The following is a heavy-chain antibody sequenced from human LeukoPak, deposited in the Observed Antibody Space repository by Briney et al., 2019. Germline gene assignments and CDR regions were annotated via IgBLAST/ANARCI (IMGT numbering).Heavy chain of an antibody. CDR3: ARVVQQQLVDY. J-gene: IGHJ4*02. D-gene: IGHD6-13*01. CDR2: INHSGSS. Sequence: SETLSLTCAVYGGSFSGYYWSWIRQPPGKGLEWIGEINHSGSSNYNPSLKSRVTISVDKSKNQFSLKLSSVTAADTAVYYCARVVQQQLVDYWGQGTLVTVSS. CDR1: GGSFSGYY. V-gene: IGHV4-34*01.